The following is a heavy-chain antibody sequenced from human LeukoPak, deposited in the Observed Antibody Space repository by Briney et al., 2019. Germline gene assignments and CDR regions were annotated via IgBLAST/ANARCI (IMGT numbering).Heavy chain of an antibody. V-gene: IGHV3-74*01. J-gene: IGHJ6*02. CDR1: GFTFSSYW. Sequence: GGSLRLSCAASGFTFSSYWMHWVRQAPGKGLVWVSRINSDGSSTSYADSVKGRFTISRDNAKNTLYLQMNSLRAEDTAVYYCARDRHSSSWHQGGYYYYGMDVWGQGATVTVSS. CDR3: ARDRHSSSWHQGGYYYYGMDV. CDR2: INSDGSST. D-gene: IGHD6-13*01.